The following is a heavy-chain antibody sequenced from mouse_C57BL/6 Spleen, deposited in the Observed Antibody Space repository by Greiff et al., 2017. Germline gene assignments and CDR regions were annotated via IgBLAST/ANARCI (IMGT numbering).Heavy chain of an antibody. CDR1: GFTFSSYG. CDR2: ISSGGSYT. CDR3: ARRGSNELPSWFAY. V-gene: IGHV5-6*02. Sequence: EVKLMESGGDLVKPGGSLKLSCAASGFTFSSYGMSWVRQTPDKRLEWVATISSGGSYTYYPDSVKGRFTLSRDNAKNTLYLQMSSLKSEDTAMYYCARRGSNELPSWFAYWGQGTLVTVSA. D-gene: IGHD2-5*01. J-gene: IGHJ3*01.